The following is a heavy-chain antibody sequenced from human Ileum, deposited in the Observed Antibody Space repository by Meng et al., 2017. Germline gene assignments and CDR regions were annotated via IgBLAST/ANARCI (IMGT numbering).Heavy chain of an antibody. Sequence: GESLKISCAASGFTFTTYSMTWVRQAPGKGLEWVSSISNSNTYIYYADSVKGRFTISRDNAKNSLYLQMNSLRAEDTAVYYCSRDLGGVTLDPFDYWGQGTRVTVSS. CDR3: SRDLGGVTLDPFDY. V-gene: IGHV3-21*01. J-gene: IGHJ4*02. CDR2: ISNSNTYI. D-gene: IGHD2-8*02. CDR1: GFTFTTYS.